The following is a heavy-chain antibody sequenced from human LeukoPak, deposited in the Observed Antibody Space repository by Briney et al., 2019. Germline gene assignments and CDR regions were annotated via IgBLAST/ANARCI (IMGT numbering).Heavy chain of an antibody. CDR3: ARDFVRSLASGYGMDV. V-gene: IGHV1-2*06. Sequence: ASVKVSCKASGYTFTGYYIHWLRQAPGQGLEWMGRINANSGGTSSAQKFQGRVTMTRDTSISTAYMELSSLRSDDTAVYYCARDFVRSLASGYGMDVWGRGTTVTVSS. D-gene: IGHD3-3*01. CDR2: INANSGGT. J-gene: IGHJ6*02. CDR1: GYTFTGYY.